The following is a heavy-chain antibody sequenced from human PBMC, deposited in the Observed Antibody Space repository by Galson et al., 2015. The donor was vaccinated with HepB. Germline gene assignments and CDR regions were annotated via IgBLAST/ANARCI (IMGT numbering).Heavy chain of an antibody. CDR3: ASAPPFSSSWYFDY. D-gene: IGHD6-13*01. Sequence: SLRLSCAASGFTFSSYAMHWVRQAPGKGLEWVAVISYDGSNKYYADSVKGRFTISRDNSKNTLYLQMNSLRAEDTAVYYCASAPPFSSSWYFDYWGQGTLVTVSS. J-gene: IGHJ4*02. CDR1: GFTFSSYA. V-gene: IGHV3-30*04. CDR2: ISYDGSNK.